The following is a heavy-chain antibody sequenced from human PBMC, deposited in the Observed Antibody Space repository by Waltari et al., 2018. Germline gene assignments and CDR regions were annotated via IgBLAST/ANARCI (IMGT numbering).Heavy chain of an antibody. D-gene: IGHD3-10*01. CDR2: IYYSGST. V-gene: IGHV4-31*03. CDR3: ARGPSLPGWFGELLWQWAFDI. J-gene: IGHJ3*02. Sequence: QVQLQESGPGLVKPSQTLSLTCTVSGGSISSGGYYWSWIRQHPGKGLEWIGYIYYSGSTYYNPSRKSRVTISVDTSKNQFSLKLSSVTAADTAVYYCARGPSLPGWFGELLWQWAFDIWGQGTMVTVSS. CDR1: GGSISSGGYY.